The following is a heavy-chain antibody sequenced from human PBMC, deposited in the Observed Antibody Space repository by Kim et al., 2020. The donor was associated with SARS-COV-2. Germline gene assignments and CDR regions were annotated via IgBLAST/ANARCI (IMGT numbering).Heavy chain of an antibody. J-gene: IGHJ6*02. D-gene: IGHD6-19*01. Sequence: KSRVTISVDTSKNQFSLKLRAVTAADTAVYYCAREGRDGWAYYYYGMDVWGQGTTVTVSS. CDR3: AREGRDGWAYYYYGMDV. V-gene: IGHV4-30-2*04.